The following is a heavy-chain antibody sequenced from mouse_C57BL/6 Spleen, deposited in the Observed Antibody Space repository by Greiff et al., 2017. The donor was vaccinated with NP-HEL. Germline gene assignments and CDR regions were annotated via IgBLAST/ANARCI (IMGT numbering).Heavy chain of an antibody. CDR1: GYTFTSYW. J-gene: IGHJ4*01. Sequence: QVQLQQPGAELVKPGASVKLSCKASGYTFTSYWMHWVKQRPGQGLEWIGMIHPNSGSTNYNEKFKSKATLTVDKSSSTAYMQLSSLTSEDSAVYYCAGMTTVGAMDYWGQGTSVTVSS. V-gene: IGHV1-64*01. D-gene: IGHD1-1*01. CDR2: IHPNSGST. CDR3: AGMTTVGAMDY.